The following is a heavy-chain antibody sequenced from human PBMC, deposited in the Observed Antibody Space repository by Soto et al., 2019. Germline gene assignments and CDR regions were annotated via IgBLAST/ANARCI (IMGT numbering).Heavy chain of an antibody. V-gene: IGHV1-3*01. CDR2: INVGNGNT. CDR3: ATPQDYDGFLDS. CDR1: GYTLTRYN. J-gene: IGHJ4*02. D-gene: IGHD3-22*01. Sequence: QVQFVQSGAEVKKPGASVKVSCKTPGYTLTRYNIHWVRQAPGQRLEWMGWINVGNGNTRYSQKFQGRLTLTRDTPGNTAYLELNSPISEDTAVYYCATPQDYDGFLDSWGQGTLVTVSS.